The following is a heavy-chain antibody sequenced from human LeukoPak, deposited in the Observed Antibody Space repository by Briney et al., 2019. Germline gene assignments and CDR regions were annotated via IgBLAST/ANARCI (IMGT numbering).Heavy chain of an antibody. D-gene: IGHD3-22*01. Sequence: GGSLRLSCAASGFTFSSYAMSWVRQAPGKGLEWVPAISGSGGSTYYADSVNGRFTISRDNSKNTLYLQMNSLRAEDTAVYYCAKTPSHYYDSSGLDYWGQGTLVTVSS. CDR1: GFTFSSYA. V-gene: IGHV3-23*01. CDR2: ISGSGGST. J-gene: IGHJ4*02. CDR3: AKTPSHYYDSSGLDY.